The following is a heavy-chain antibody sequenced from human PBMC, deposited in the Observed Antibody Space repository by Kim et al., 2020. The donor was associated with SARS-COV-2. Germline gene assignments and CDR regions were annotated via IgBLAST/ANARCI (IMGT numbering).Heavy chain of an antibody. CDR1: GFTYSSYG. CDR3: AKEGYYGSGGFCDY. J-gene: IGHJ4*02. D-gene: IGHD3-10*01. Sequence: GGSLRLSCAASGFTYSSYGMHWVRQAPGKGLEWVAVISHDGSNKYYADSVKGRFTISRDNSKNTLYLQMNSLRAEDTAVYYCAKEGYYGSGGFCDYWGQG. V-gene: IGHV3-30*18. CDR2: ISHDGSNK.